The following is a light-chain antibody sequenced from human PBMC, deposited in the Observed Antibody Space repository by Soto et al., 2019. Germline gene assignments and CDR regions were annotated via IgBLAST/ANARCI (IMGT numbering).Light chain of an antibody. J-gene: IGKJ1*01. Sequence: DIQMPQSPSSLSASVGDRVTITCRASQSISSYLNWYQQKPGKAPKLLSYAASSLQSGVPSRFSGSGSGTDFTLTISSLQPEDFATYYCQQSYSTPRTCGQGTKVEIK. CDR2: AAS. CDR1: QSISSY. V-gene: IGKV1-39*01. CDR3: QQSYSTPRT.